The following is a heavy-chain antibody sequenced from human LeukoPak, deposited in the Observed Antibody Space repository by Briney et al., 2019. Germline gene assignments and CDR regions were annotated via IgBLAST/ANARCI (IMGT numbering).Heavy chain of an antibody. CDR1: GYTFTNYY. CDR2: INPTGTST. J-gene: IGHJ4*02. V-gene: IGHV1-46*01. D-gene: IGHD6-13*01. CDR3: ARTFGRSSSSGGGY. Sequence: GASVKVSCKASGYTFTNYYMHWVRQAPGQGLEWMGLINPTGTSTNYAQKFRGRVTMTRDTSTTTVYMELSSLRSEDTAVCYCARTFGRSSSSGGGYWGQGTLVTVSS.